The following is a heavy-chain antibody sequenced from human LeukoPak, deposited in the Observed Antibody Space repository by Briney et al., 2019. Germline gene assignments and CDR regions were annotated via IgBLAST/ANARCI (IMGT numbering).Heavy chain of an antibody. CDR2: ISSSSSYI. V-gene: IGHV3-21*01. CDR1: GFTFSSYS. D-gene: IGHD2-8*01. J-gene: IGHJ4*02. CDR3: ARGYCTNGVCYRPYYFDY. Sequence: GGSLRLSCAASGFTFSSYSMNWVRQAPGKGLEWVSSISSSSSYIYYADSVKGRFTISRDNAENSLYLQMNSLRAEDTAVYYCARGYCTNGVCYRPYYFDYWGQGTLVTVSS.